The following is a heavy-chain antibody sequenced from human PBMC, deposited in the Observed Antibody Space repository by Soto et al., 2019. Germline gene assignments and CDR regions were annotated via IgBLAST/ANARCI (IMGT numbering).Heavy chain of an antibody. CDR2: IIPILGIA. V-gene: IGHV1-69*04. CDR1: GGTFSSYT. J-gene: IGHJ6*02. CDR3: ARDSSLQSGSGHF. D-gene: IGHD3-10*01. Sequence: SVKVSCKASGGTFSSYTISWVRQAPGQGLEWMGRIIPILGIANYAQKFQGRVTITADKSTSTAYMELSSLRSEDTAVYYCARDSSLQSGSGHFWGQGTTVTLSS.